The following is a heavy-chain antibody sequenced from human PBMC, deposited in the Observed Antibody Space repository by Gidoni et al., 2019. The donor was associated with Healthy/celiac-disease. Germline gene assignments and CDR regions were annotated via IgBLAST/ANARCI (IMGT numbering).Heavy chain of an antibody. J-gene: IGHJ1*01. CDR3: ARVDVLMVYAIQH. CDR1: GGSFSGYY. Sequence: QVQLPQWGAGLLTPSATLSLTCAVYGGSFSGYYWSWIRQPPGKGLEWIGEINHSGSTNYNPSLKSRVTISVDTSKNQFALNLSSVTAADTAVYYCARVDVLMVYAIQHWGQGTLVTVSS. V-gene: IGHV4-34*01. CDR2: INHSGST. D-gene: IGHD2-8*01.